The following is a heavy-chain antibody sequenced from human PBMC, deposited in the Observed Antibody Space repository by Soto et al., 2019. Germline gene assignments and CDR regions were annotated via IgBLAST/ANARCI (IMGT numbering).Heavy chain of an antibody. D-gene: IGHD3-22*01. CDR2: LGWNSGDI. J-gene: IGHJ3*02. V-gene: IGHV3-9*01. CDR3: ASHRYYYDSSGVHAFKM. Sequence: QPGGSLRLSCAASGFTFSSYVMHWVRQTAGKGLEWVSGLGWNSGDIDYSDFLNGRFTISRDNAKNSLYVQINRLRAEDTAFYYCASHRYYYDSSGVHAFKMWGQGKMVT. CDR1: GFTFSSYV.